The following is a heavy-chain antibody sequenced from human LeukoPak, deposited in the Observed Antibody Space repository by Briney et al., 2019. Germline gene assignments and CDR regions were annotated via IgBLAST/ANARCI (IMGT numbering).Heavy chain of an antibody. CDR1: GGSISSYY. J-gene: IGHJ6*03. D-gene: IGHD3-22*01. CDR3: ARHVSGYYLYYYYYYMDV. V-gene: IGHV4-4*09. CDR2: IYTSGST. Sequence: SETLSLTCTVSGGSISSYYWSWIRQPPGKGLEWIGYIYTSGSTNYNPSLKSRVTISVDTSKNQFSLKLSSVTAGDTAVYYCARHVSGYYLYYYYYYMDVWGKGTTVTVSS.